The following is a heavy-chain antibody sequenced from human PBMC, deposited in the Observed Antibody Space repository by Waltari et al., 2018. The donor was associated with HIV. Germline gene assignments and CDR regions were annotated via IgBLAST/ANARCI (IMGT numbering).Heavy chain of an antibody. J-gene: IGHJ4*02. Sequence: EVQLLESGGGLVQPGGSLRLSCVASGFTFSSSAMSWVRQAPGKGLEWVSGISTEGDTTSYVDSVKGRFTISRDSAKNTLFLQMNSLRVEDTAVYYCTRGGLPGSSDYWGQGTLVTVSS. D-gene: IGHD2-2*01. CDR3: TRGGLPGSSDY. CDR2: ISTEGDTT. V-gene: IGHV3-23*01. CDR1: GFTFSSSA.